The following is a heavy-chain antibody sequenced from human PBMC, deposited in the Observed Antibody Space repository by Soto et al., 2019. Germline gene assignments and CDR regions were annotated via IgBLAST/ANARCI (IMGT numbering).Heavy chain of an antibody. CDR1: GATFGSYA. CDR2: INPIFDTT. D-gene: IGHD1-26*01. V-gene: IGHV1-69*13. J-gene: IGHJ4*02. CDR3: ARDGYIGQKYYFDY. Sequence: SVKVSCKXSGATFGSYAISWVRQAPGQGLEWMGGINPIFDTTNYAQKFQGRVTITADESTSTAYMELSSLRSEDTAMYYCARDGYIGQKYYFDYWGQGTLVTVSS.